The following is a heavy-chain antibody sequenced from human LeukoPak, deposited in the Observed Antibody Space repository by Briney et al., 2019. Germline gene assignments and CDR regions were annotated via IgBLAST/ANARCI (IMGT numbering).Heavy chain of an antibody. V-gene: IGHV4-4*07. CDR3: ARDLRGWLKGFKSYYFDY. Sequence: SETLSLTCTVSGGSIDTYYWSWIRQPAGQGLEWIGRIYTSGNTNFNPSLKSRVTMSIDTSKNQFSLKLSSVTAADTAVYYCARDLRGWLKGFKSYYFDYWGQGTLVTVSS. CDR2: IYTSGNT. D-gene: IGHD6-19*01. CDR1: GGSIDTYY. J-gene: IGHJ4*02.